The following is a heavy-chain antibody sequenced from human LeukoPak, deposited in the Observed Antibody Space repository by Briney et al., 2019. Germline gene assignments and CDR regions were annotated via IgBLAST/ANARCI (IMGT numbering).Heavy chain of an antibody. CDR2: INHSGST. Sequence: SETLSLTCAVYGGSFSGYYWSWIRQPPGKGPEWIGEINHSGSTNYNPSLKSRVTISVDTSKNQFSLKLSSVTAADTAVYYCARDGSGGNSEWYFDLWGRGTLVTVSS. CDR1: GGSFSGYY. J-gene: IGHJ2*01. D-gene: IGHD4-23*01. CDR3: ARDGSGGNSEWYFDL. V-gene: IGHV4-34*01.